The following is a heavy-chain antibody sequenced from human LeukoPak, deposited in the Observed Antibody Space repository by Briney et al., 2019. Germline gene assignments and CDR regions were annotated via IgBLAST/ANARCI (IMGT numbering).Heavy chain of an antibody. Sequence: GALRLSCAASGFTFSSYAMSWVRQAPGKGLEWVSAISGSGGSKYYADSVKGRFTISRDNSKNTLYLQMNSLRAEDTAVYYCAKGGVVGAASPKYFDYWGQGTLVTVSS. CDR2: ISGSGGSK. D-gene: IGHD1-26*01. J-gene: IGHJ4*02. V-gene: IGHV3-23*01. CDR1: GFTFSSYA. CDR3: AKGGVVGAASPKYFDY.